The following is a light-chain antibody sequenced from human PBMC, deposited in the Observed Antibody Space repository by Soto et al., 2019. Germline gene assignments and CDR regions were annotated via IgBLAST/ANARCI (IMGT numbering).Light chain of an antibody. CDR3: SSYSSSSTLAI. Sequence: QSALTQPASVSGSPGQSITISCTGTNGAYNHVSWYQQHPGKAPQLIIYEVTIRPSGVSNRFSGSKSGNTASLTISGLQAEDEADYYCSSYSSSSTLAIFGGGTKLTVL. CDR2: EVT. V-gene: IGLV2-14*01. J-gene: IGLJ2*01. CDR1: NGAYNH.